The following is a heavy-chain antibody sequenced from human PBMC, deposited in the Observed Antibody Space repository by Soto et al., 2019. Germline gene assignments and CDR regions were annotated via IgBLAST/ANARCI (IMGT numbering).Heavy chain of an antibody. Sequence: GESLKISCAASGFTFSNFEMHWVRQAPGKGLEWVSSINTAGSTKYYAESVKGRFTISRDNARNSLFLQMNSLRAEDTAVYYCARAECSSPDCLTAYYSYGLDVWGQGSTVTVSS. J-gene: IGHJ6*02. V-gene: IGHV3-48*03. D-gene: IGHD3-9*01. CDR1: GFTFSNFE. CDR3: ARAECSSPDCLTAYYSYGLDV. CDR2: INTAGSTK.